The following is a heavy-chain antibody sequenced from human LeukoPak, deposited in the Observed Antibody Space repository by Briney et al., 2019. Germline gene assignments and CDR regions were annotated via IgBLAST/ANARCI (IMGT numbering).Heavy chain of an antibody. CDR3: ARGGYGHNMDV. CDR2: VWFDGNYQ. J-gene: IGHJ6*03. V-gene: IGHV3-33*01. Sequence: GRSLRLSCAASGFTFTTYAMHWVRQAPGKGLEWVAVVWFDGNYQDYADSVKGRFTVSRDNFKNTVYLQINSLRAEDTAVYYCARGGYGHNMDVWGEGTTVTVSS. D-gene: IGHD3-10*01. CDR1: GFTFTTYA.